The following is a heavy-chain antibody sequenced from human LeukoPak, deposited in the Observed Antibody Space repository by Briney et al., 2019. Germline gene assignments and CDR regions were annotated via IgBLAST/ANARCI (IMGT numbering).Heavy chain of an antibody. CDR1: GGSISSSSYY. CDR3: ARQTGSGLFILP. Sequence: PSETLSLTCTVSGGSISSSSYYWGWIRQPPGKGLQWIGSINYSGNTYYNASLKSRVSISVDTSKNQFSLSLTSVTAADTAVYYCARQTGSGLFILPGGQGTLVTVSS. V-gene: IGHV4-39*01. J-gene: IGHJ4*02. CDR2: INYSGNT. D-gene: IGHD3/OR15-3a*01.